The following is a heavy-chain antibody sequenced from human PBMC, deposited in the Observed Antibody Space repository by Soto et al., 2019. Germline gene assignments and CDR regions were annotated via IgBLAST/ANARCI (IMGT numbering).Heavy chain of an antibody. CDR1: GFTFSNYA. Sequence: GGSLRLSCAASGFTFSNYAMNWVRQAPGKGLEWVAVIRYSGSNKYYADSVKGRFTISRDNSKNTLYLQMNSLRAEDTAVYYCAREITMVRGVIIRWFDPWGQGTLVTVSS. J-gene: IGHJ5*02. CDR2: IRYSGSNK. CDR3: AREITMVRGVIIRWFDP. D-gene: IGHD3-10*01. V-gene: IGHV3-33*08.